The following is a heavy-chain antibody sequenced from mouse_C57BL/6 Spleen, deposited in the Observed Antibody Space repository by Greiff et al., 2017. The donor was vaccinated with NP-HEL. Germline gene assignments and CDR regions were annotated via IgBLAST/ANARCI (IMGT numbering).Heavy chain of an antibody. J-gene: IGHJ2*01. D-gene: IGHD2-3*01. CDR1: GYTFTSYW. V-gene: IGHV1-50*01. CDR3: ARVGWLHYFDY. CDR2: IDPSDSYN. Sequence: QVQLQQPGAELVKPGASVKLSCKASGYTFTSYWMQWVKQRPGQGLEWIGEIDPSDSYNKYNQKFKGKATLTVDTSSSTAYMQLSSLTSEDSAVYYCARVGWLHYFDYWGQGTTLTVSS.